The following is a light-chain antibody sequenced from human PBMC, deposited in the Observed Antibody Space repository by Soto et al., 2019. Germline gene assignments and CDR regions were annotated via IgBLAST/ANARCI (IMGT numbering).Light chain of an antibody. V-gene: IGLV1-44*01. CDR3: AAWDDSLNALV. CDR2: SNN. CDR1: SSNIGSNT. Sequence: QTVVTQPPSASGTPGQRVTISCSGSSSNIGSNTVNWYQQLPGTAPKLLIYSNNQRPSGIPDRFSGSKSGTSASLAISWLQSEDEADYYCAAWDDSLNALVFGGGTQLTVL. J-gene: IGLJ2*01.